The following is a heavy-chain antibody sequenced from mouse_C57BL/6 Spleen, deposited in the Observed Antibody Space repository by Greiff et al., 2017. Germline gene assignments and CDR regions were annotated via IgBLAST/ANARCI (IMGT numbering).Heavy chain of an antibody. D-gene: IGHD2-2*01. Sequence: VQLQQSGAELVKPGASVKMSCKASGYNFTSYWITWVKQRPGQGLEWIGDIYPGSGSTKYNEKFKSKATLTVDTSSSTAYMQLSSLTSDDSAVYYCTTLVTKWFAYWGQGTLVTVSA. V-gene: IGHV1-55*01. CDR3: TTLVTKWFAY. J-gene: IGHJ3*01. CDR1: GYNFTSYW. CDR2: IYPGSGST.